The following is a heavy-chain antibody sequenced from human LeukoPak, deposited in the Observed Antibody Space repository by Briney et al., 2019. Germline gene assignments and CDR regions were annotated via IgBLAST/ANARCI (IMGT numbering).Heavy chain of an antibody. CDR3: ARQCSSTSCYGYYGMDV. CDR1: GGSISSGSYY. CDR2: IYTSGST. D-gene: IGHD2-2*01. V-gene: IGHV4-61*02. Sequence: SETLSLTCTASGGSISSGSYYWSWIRQPAGKGLKWIGRIYTSGSTNHNPSLKSRVTISVDTSKNQFSLKLSSVTAADTAVYYCARQCSSTSCYGYYGMDVWGQGTTVTVSS. J-gene: IGHJ6*02.